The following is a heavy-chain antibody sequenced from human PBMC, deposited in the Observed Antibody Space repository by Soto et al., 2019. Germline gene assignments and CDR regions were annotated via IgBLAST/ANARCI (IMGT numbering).Heavy chain of an antibody. CDR1: GYSFTSYW. V-gene: IGHV5-51*01. D-gene: IGHD1-1*01. J-gene: IGHJ4*02. Sequence: GESLKISCKGSGYSFTSYWIGWVRQMPGKGLEWMGIIYPGDSDTRYSPSFQGQVTISADKSISTAYLQWSSLKASDTAMYYCARRKRVELETHYFDYWGQGTLVTVSS. CDR3: ARRKRVELETHYFDY. CDR2: IYPGDSDT.